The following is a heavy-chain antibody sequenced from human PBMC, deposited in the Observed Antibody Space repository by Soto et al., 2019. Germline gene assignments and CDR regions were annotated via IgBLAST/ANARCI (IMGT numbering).Heavy chain of an antibody. CDR1: GFTFSSYS. V-gene: IGHV3-48*02. Sequence: GGSLRLSCAASGFTFSSYSMNWVRQAPGKGLEWVSYISSSSSTTYYADSVKGRFTISRDNAKNSLYLQMNSLRDEDTAVYYCARGSIMWEPLDYWGQGTLVTVSS. CDR3: ARGSIMWEPLDY. D-gene: IGHD1-26*01. J-gene: IGHJ4*02. CDR2: ISSSSSTT.